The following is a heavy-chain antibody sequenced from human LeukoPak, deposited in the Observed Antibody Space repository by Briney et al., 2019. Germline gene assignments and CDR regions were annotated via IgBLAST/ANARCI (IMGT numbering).Heavy chain of an antibody. Sequence: ASVKVSCKASGYTFTSYGISWVRQAPGQGLEWMGWISAYNGNTNYAQKLQGRVTMTTDTSTSTAYTELRSLRSDDTAVYYCAKGFITMVRGVNARWFDPWGQGTLVTFSS. CDR2: ISAYNGNT. J-gene: IGHJ5*02. CDR1: GYTFTSYG. D-gene: IGHD3-10*01. V-gene: IGHV1-18*01. CDR3: AKGFITMVRGVNARWFDP.